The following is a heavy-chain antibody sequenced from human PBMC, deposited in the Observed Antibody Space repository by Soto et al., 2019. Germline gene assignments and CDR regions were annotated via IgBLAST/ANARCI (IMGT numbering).Heavy chain of an antibody. CDR1: GFIFSSCA. CDR3: AKRSIMAASGTYYFDF. Sequence: GGSLRLSCEASGFIFSSCAMGWVRQVPGQGLEWVSAIGRSGLTTYYADSVTGRFTISRDNSKNTLYLQMNNLRADDSALYYCAKRSIMAASGTYYFDFWGQGTLVTVSS. J-gene: IGHJ4*02. CDR2: IGRSGLTT. V-gene: IGHV3-23*01. D-gene: IGHD6-13*01.